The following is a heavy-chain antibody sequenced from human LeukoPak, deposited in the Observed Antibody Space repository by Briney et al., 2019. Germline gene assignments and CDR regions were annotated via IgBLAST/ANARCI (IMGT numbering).Heavy chain of an antibody. V-gene: IGHV4-39*07. CDR1: GGSISSSSYY. D-gene: IGHD3-10*01. CDR3: ARAAPDGGESSPGDYYYGMDV. CDR2: IYYSGST. J-gene: IGHJ6*02. Sequence: SETLSLTCTVSGGSISSSSYYWGWIRQPPGKGLEWIGSIYYSGSTYFNPSLKSRVTISVDTSKNQFSLKLSSVTAADTAVYYCARAAPDGGESSPGDYYYGMDVWGQGTTVTVSS.